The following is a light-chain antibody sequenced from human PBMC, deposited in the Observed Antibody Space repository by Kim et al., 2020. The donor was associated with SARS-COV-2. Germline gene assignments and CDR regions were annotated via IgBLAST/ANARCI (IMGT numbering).Light chain of an antibody. CDR2: QDT. CDR1: GLGDKY. V-gene: IGLV3-1*01. CDR3: QVWDSTTTV. J-gene: IGLJ2*01. Sequence: SVSPGQTASITWSGHGLGDKYVCWYQQKPGQSPVVVIYQDTKRPSGIPERFSGSNSGNTATLTISETQAMDEADYYCQVWDSTTTVFGGGTQLTVL.